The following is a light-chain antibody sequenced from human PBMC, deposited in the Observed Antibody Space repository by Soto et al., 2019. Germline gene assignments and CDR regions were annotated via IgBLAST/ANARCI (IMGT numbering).Light chain of an antibody. J-gene: IGKJ1*01. V-gene: IGKV1-5*03. CDR2: KAS. CDR3: QQYNTYPWT. Sequence: DIQMTQSPSTLSASVGDRVTITCRASQSIRGWLAWYQQKPGKAPKLLIYKASSLQIGVPSRFSASGSETEFPLTISRLQPDDFANYFCQQYNTYPWTFGQVTKVEIK. CDR1: QSIRGW.